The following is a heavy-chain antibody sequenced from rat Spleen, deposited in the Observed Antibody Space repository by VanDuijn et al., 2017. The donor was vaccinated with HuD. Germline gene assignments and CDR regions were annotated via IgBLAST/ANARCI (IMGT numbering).Heavy chain of an antibody. Sequence: EVQLVESGGGLVQPGRSLKLSCAASGFTFSDYYMAWVRQAPTKGQEWVASITNSGGSTYYGDSVKGRFTISRDNAKNTQYLQMDSLRSEDTATYYCTTGEYWGQGTLVTVSS. J-gene: IGHJ3*01. V-gene: IGHV5-20*01. CDR2: ITNSGGST. CDR3: TTGEY. CDR1: GFTFSDYY.